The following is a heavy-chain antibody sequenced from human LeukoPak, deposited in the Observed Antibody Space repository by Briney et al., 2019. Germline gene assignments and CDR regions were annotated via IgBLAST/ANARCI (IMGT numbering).Heavy chain of an antibody. CDR3: ARGTMYYDFWSGRRANYGSGSYYGY. CDR1: GYTFTSYG. D-gene: IGHD3-10*01. J-gene: IGHJ4*02. V-gene: IGHV1-18*01. Sequence: ASVKVSCKASGYTFTSYGISWVRQAPGQGLEWMGWISAYNGNTNYAQKLQGRVTMTTDTSTSTAYMELSSLRSEDTAVYYCARGTMYYDFWSGRRANYGSGSYYGYWGQGTLVTVSS. CDR2: ISAYNGNT.